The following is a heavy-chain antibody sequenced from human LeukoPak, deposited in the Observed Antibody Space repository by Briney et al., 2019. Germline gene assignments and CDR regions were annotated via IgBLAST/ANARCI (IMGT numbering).Heavy chain of an antibody. D-gene: IGHD6-6*01. Sequence: GGSLRLSCAASGFTVSSNYMSWVRQAPGKGLEWVSVIYSGGSTYYADSVKGRFTISRDNSKNTLYLQMNSLRAEDTAVYYCARESSSSSVIDYWGQGTLVTVSS. CDR3: ARESSSSSVIDY. CDR2: IYSGGST. CDR1: GFTVSSNY. J-gene: IGHJ4*02. V-gene: IGHV3-53*01.